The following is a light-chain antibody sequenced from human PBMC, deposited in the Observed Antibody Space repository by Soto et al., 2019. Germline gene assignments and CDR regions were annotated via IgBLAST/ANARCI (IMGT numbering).Light chain of an antibody. V-gene: IGKV3-20*01. CDR1: QSVSSNY. CDR3: QQYGGSPLVT. Sequence: ETVLTQSPGTLSLSPGERATLSCRASQSVSSNYLAWYQQKPGQAPRLLIYGASSRAVGIPDRFSGSGSGTDFTLTISRLEPDDFAVYYCQQYGGSPLVTFGPGTKVDIK. CDR2: GAS. J-gene: IGKJ3*01.